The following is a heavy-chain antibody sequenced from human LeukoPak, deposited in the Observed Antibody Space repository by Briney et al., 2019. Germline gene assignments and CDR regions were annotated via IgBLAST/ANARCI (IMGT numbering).Heavy chain of an antibody. D-gene: IGHD3-22*01. J-gene: IGHJ4*02. CDR1: GGSFSGYY. V-gene: IGHV4-34*01. CDR2: INHSGST. CDR3: ARESYYDSSGTD. Sequence: PSETLSLTCAVYGGSFSGYYWSWIRQPPGKGLEWIGEINHSGSTNYNPSLKSRVTISVDTSKNQFSLKLSSVAAADTAVYYCARESYYDSSGTDWGQGTLVTVSS.